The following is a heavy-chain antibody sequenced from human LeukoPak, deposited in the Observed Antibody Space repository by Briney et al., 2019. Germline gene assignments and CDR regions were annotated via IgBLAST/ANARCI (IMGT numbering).Heavy chain of an antibody. Sequence: GESLKISCKGSGYSFTSYWIGWVRQMPGKGLEWMGIIYPGDSDTRYSPSFQGQVTISADKPISTAYLQWSSLKASDTAMYYCARQGCSSTSCYFYYYGMDVWGQGTTVTVSS. CDR1: GYSFTSYW. D-gene: IGHD2-2*01. V-gene: IGHV5-51*01. CDR3: ARQGCSSTSCYFYYYGMDV. CDR2: IYPGDSDT. J-gene: IGHJ6*02.